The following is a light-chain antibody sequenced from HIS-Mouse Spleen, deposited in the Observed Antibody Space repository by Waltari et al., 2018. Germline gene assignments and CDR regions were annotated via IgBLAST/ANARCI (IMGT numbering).Light chain of an antibody. CDR1: QGISSY. J-gene: IGKJ1*01. Sequence: DIQLTQSPSFLSASVGDRVTIPCRASQGISSYFAWYQQKPGKAPKRLIYAASTLQSGVPSRFSGSGSETEFTLTISSLQPEDFATYYCQQLNSYPPTFGQGTKVEIK. CDR3: QQLNSYPPT. CDR2: AAS. V-gene: IGKV1-9*01.